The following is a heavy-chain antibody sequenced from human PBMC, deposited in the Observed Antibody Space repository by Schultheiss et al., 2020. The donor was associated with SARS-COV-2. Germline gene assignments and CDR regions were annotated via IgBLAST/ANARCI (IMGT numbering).Heavy chain of an antibody. CDR2: IYHSGST. J-gene: IGHJ6*02. CDR3: ARDIVVVPAAIPRYYYYGMDV. D-gene: IGHD2-2*02. Sequence: SETLSLTCAVYGGSFSGYYWSWIRQPPGKGLEWIGSIYHSGSTNYNPSLKGRVTVSIDSSKSQFSLNLNSVTAADTAVYYCARDIVVVPAAIPRYYYYGMDVWGQGTTVTVSS. V-gene: IGHV4-34*01. CDR1: GGSFSGYY.